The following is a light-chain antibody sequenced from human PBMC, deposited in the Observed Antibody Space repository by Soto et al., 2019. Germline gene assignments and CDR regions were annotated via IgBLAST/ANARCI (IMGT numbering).Light chain of an antibody. J-gene: IGKJ1*01. V-gene: IGKV1-5*03. CDR1: QDISNY. CDR2: EAS. Sequence: DIQMTQSPSTLSASVGDRVTITCRASQDISNYLNWYQQKPGKAPKLLIYEASSLESGVPSRFGGSGSGTEFTLIISSLQPDDFATYYCQQYNSYPWTFGQGTKVDIK. CDR3: QQYNSYPWT.